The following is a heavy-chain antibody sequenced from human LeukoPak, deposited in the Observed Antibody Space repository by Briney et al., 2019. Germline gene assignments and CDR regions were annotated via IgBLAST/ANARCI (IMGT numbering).Heavy chain of an antibody. CDR1: RGTFSSYA. J-gene: IGHJ3*02. V-gene: IGHV1-69*13. D-gene: IGHD4-17*01. CDR2: IIPIFGTA. CDR3: ARDRRWTTVIIDAFDI. Sequence: GASVKVSCKASRGTFSSYAISWVRQAPGQGLEWMGGIIPIFGTANYAQKFQGRVTITADESTSTAYMELSSLRSEDTAVYYCARDRRWTTVIIDAFDIWGQGTMVTVSS.